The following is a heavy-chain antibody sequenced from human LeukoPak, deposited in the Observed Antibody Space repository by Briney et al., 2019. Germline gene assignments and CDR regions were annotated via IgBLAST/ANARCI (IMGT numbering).Heavy chain of an antibody. V-gene: IGHV1-69*04. CDR2: IIPILGIA. CDR3: ARDQGVFGFGELTYYYGMDV. J-gene: IGHJ6*02. CDR1: GGTFSNYA. D-gene: IGHD3-10*01. Sequence: ASVKVSCKASGGTFSNYAISWVRQAPGQGLEWMGRIIPILGIANYAQKFQGRVTITADKSTSTAYMELSSLRAEDTAVYYCARDQGVFGFGELTYYYGMDVWGQGTTVTVSS.